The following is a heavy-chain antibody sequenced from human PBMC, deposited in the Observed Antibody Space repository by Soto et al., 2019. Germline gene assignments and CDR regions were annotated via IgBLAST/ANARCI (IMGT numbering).Heavy chain of an antibody. Sequence: GGSLRLSCAASGFTFSDYYMSWIRQAPGKGLEWVSYISSSGSTIYYADSVKGRFTISRDNAKNSLYLQMNSLRAEDTAVYYCARVSGQQLVGEAWFDPWGQGTLVTVSS. V-gene: IGHV3-11*01. CDR2: ISSSGSTI. J-gene: IGHJ5*02. CDR1: GFTFSDYY. CDR3: ARVSGQQLVGEAWFDP. D-gene: IGHD6-13*01.